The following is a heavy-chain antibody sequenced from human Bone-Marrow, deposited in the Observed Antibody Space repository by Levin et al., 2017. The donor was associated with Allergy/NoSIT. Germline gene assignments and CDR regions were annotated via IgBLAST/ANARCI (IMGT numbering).Heavy chain of an antibody. CDR3: ARDKDYSGNRGDY. J-gene: IGHJ4*02. Sequence: PKASVKVSCAASGFTFSNYWMSWVRQAPGKGLEWVANIVQDGSKQYYMYSVRGRFTISRDNAKNSLSLQMNSLRAEDTAVYYCARDKDYSGNRGDYWGQGTLVTVSS. CDR2: IVQDGSKQ. V-gene: IGHV3-7*04. D-gene: IGHD4-23*01. CDR1: GFTFSNYW.